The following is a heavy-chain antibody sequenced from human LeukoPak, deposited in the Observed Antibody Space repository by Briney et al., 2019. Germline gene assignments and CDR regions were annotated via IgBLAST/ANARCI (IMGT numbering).Heavy chain of an antibody. D-gene: IGHD5-24*01. CDR2: ISSGSGYI. CDR3: ARDYQLGRAWFDP. Sequence: PGGSLRLSCAASRFTFSSYSMSWVRQAPGKGLEWVSSISSGSGYIYYADSVKGRFTISRDNAKNSLYLQMNSLRAEDTAVHYCARDYQLGRAWFDPWGQGTLVTVSS. J-gene: IGHJ5*02. V-gene: IGHV3-21*01. CDR1: RFTFSSYS.